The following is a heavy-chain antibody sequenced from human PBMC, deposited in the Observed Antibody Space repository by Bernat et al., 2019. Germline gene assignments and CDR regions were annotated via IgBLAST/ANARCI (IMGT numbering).Heavy chain of an antibody. J-gene: IGHJ6*02. D-gene: IGHD6-6*01. CDR2: ISYDGSNK. Sequence: QVQLVESGGGVVQPGRSLRLSCAASGFTLSSYGMHWVRQAPGKGLEWVAVISYDGSNKYYADSVKGRFTISRDNSKNTLYLQMNSLRAEDTAVYYCAKDLGSSTYYYYGMDVWGQGTTVTVSS. CDR3: AKDLGSSTYYYYGMDV. V-gene: IGHV3-30*18. CDR1: GFTLSSYG.